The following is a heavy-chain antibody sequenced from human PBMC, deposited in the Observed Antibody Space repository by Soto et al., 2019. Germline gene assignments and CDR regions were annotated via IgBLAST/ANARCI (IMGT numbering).Heavy chain of an antibody. CDR1: GFTFSSYA. CDR2: ISYDGSNK. J-gene: IGHJ4*02. V-gene: IGHV3-30-3*01. CDR3: ARVVDDFWSGYYTSIDY. D-gene: IGHD3-3*01. Sequence: QVQLVESGGGVVQPGRSLRLSCAASGFTFSSYAMHWVRQAPGKGLEWVAVISYDGSNKYYADSVKGRFTISRDNSKNTLYLQMNSLRAEDTAVYYCARVVDDFWSGYYTSIDYWGQGTLVTVSS.